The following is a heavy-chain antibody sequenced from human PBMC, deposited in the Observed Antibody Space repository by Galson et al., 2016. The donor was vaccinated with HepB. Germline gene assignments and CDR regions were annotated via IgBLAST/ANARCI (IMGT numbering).Heavy chain of an antibody. CDR1: GYTFTSYG. J-gene: IGHJ6*02. V-gene: IGHV1-18*04. CDR3: ARPYSSGWRSRVLYYYYGMDV. CDR2: ISAYNGNR. D-gene: IGHD6-19*01. Sequence: SVKVSCKASGYTFTSYGISWVRQAPGQGLEWMGWISAYNGNRNYAQKFQGRVTMTTDTSTSTAYMELRSLRSDDTAIYYCARPYSSGWRSRVLYYYYGMDVWDQGTTVTVSS.